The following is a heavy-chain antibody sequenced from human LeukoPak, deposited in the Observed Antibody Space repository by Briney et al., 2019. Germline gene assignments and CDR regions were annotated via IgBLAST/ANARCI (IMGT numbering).Heavy chain of an antibody. D-gene: IGHD3-10*01. CDR3: ARTPGRKGPFDY. Sequence: GGSLRLSCAASGFTFSSYSMNWVHQAPGKGLEWVSSFSFNSVIFYADSVKGRFTISRDNAKNSLYLQMNSLRAEDTALYYCARTPGRKGPFDYWGQGTLVTVSS. V-gene: IGHV3-21*04. CDR1: GFTFSSYS. J-gene: IGHJ4*02. CDR2: FSFNSVI.